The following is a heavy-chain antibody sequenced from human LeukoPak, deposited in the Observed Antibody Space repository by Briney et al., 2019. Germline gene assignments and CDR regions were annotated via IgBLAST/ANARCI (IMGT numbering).Heavy chain of an antibody. V-gene: IGHV1-69*06. CDR2: IIPIFGTA. Sequence: GASVKVSCKASGYTFTGYYMHWVRQAPGQGLEWMGGIIPIFGTANYAQKFQGRVTITADKSTSTAYMELSSLRSEDTAVYYCARVYCSGGSCYSGPPDYFDYWGQGTLVTVSS. CDR1: GYTFTGYY. J-gene: IGHJ4*02. CDR3: ARVYCSGGSCYSGPPDYFDY. D-gene: IGHD2-15*01.